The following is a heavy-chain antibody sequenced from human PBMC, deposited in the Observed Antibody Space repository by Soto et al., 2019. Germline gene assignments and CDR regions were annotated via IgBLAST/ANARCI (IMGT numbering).Heavy chain of an antibody. V-gene: IGHV3-30-3*01. CDR1: GFTFSSYA. CDR3: ARVAGRGDYYGSGSNYYYYGMDV. CDR2: ISYDGSNK. D-gene: IGHD3-10*01. Sequence: QVQLVESGGGVVQPGRSLRLSCAASGFTFSSYAMHWVRQAPGKGLEWVAVISYDGSNKYYADSVKGRFTISRDNSKNTLYLQMNSLRAEDTAVYYCARVAGRGDYYGSGSNYYYYGMDVWGQGTTVTVSS. J-gene: IGHJ6*02.